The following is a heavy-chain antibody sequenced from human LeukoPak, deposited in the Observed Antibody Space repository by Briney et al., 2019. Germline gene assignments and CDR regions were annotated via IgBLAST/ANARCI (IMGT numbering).Heavy chain of an antibody. Sequence: GGSLRLSCAASGFTFSSYAMSWVRQAPGKGLEWVSTISGSGGSIYYADSVKGRFTISRDNSKNTLYLQMNSLRAEDTAVYYCAKSILMTTVTTYYFDYWGQGTLVTVSS. D-gene: IGHD4-17*01. CDR2: ISGSGGSI. CDR3: AKSILMTTVTTYYFDY. J-gene: IGHJ4*02. CDR1: GFTFSSYA. V-gene: IGHV3-23*01.